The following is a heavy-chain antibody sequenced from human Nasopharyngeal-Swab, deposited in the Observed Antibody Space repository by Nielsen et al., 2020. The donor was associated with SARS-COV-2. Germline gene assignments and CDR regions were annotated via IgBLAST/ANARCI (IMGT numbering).Heavy chain of an antibody. J-gene: IGHJ6*03. CDR3: ARGEKYSYAFGYYYHMDV. D-gene: IGHD5-18*01. CDR2: IRHSGPT. CDR1: GGSFSGYY. Sequence: SETLSLTCAVYGGSFSGYYWRWIRQPPGKGLEWIGAIRHSGPTNYTLYPKGRVTISVDTSKNPFSLNLSSVTAADTAVYYCARGEKYSYAFGYYYHMDVWGKGTTVTVSS. V-gene: IGHV4-34*01.